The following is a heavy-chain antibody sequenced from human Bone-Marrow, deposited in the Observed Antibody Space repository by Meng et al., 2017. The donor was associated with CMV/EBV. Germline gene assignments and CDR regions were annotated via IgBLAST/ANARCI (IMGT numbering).Heavy chain of an antibody. CDR2: IKQDGSEK. CDR3: ARNLKAVALDY. Sequence: GESLKISCAASGYTFSSYWMSWVRQAPGKGLEWVANIKQDGSEKYYVASVKGRFTISRDNAKNSLYLQMNSLRAEDTAVYYCARNLKAVALDYWGQGTLVTVSS. J-gene: IGHJ4*02. CDR1: GYTFSSYW. V-gene: IGHV3-7*01. D-gene: IGHD6-19*01.